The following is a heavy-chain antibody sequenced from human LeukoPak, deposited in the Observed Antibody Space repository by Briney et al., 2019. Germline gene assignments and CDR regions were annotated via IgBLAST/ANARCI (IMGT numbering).Heavy chain of an antibody. D-gene: IGHD3-22*01. J-gene: IGHJ4*02. CDR1: GGSISSYY. Sequence: SETLSLTCTVSGGSISSYYWSWIRQPPGKGLEWIGYIYTSGSTYYNPSLKSRVTISVDTSKNQFSLKLSSVTAADTAVYYCARHTYYYDSSGPLADWGQGTLVTVSS. V-gene: IGHV4-4*09. CDR2: IYTSGST. CDR3: ARHTYYYDSSGPLAD.